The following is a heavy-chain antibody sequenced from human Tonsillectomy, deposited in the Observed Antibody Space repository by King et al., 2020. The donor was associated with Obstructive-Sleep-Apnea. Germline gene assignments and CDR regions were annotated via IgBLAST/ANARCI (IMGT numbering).Heavy chain of an antibody. CDR2: IVSGGST. V-gene: IGHV3-66*01. J-gene: IGHJ6*02. CDR1: GFTVSSNY. CDR3: ARAPGPYYYDSSGNPEMDV. Sequence: VQLVESGGGLVQPGGSLRLSCAASGFTVSSNYMSWVRQAPGKGLEWVSVIVSGGSTYYADSVKGRFTISRENSKNTLYLQMNSLRAEDTAVYYWARAPGPYYYDSSGNPEMDVWGQGTTVTVSS. D-gene: IGHD3-22*01.